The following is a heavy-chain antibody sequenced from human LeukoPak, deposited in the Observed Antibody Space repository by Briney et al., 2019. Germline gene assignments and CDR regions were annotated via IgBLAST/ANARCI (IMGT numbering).Heavy chain of an antibody. CDR3: ARQRGRPYYDFWSGPGQFDP. V-gene: IGHV1-69*13. J-gene: IGHJ5*02. D-gene: IGHD3-3*01. CDR1: GGTFSSYA. CDR2: IIPIFGTA. Sequence: ASVKVSCKASGGTFSSYAISWVRQAPGQGLEWMGGIIPIFGTANYAQKFQGRVTITADESTSTAYMELSSLRSEDTAVYYCARQRGRPYYDFWSGPGQFDPWGQGTLVTVSS.